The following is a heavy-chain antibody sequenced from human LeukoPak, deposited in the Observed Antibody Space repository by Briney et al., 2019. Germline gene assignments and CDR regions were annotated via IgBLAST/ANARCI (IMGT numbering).Heavy chain of an antibody. CDR2: IGIDSGNT. D-gene: IGHD5-24*01. CDR3: ARDYKYAFDN. V-gene: IGHV3-48*01. Sequence: GGSLRLSCAAFGFTFSDYSMNWVRQAPGKGLEWISYIGIDSGNTYYADSVKGRFTISGDKAKNSLYLQMNSLRVEDTAVYYCARDYKYAFDNWGRGTLVTVSS. CDR1: GFTFSDYS. J-gene: IGHJ4*02.